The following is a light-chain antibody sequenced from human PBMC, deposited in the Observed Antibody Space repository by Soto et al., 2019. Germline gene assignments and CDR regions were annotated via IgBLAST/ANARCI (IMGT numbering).Light chain of an antibody. CDR2: EVS. CDR3: SSYAGSNDLV. V-gene: IGLV2-8*01. CDR1: SSDVGGYNY. J-gene: IGLJ3*02. Sequence: QSALTQPPSASGSPGQSVTISCIGTSSDVGGYNYVSWYQQHPGKAPKLIISEVSKRSSGVPDRFSGSKSGNTASLTVSGLQAEDEADYFCSSYAGSNDLVFGGGTKLTVL.